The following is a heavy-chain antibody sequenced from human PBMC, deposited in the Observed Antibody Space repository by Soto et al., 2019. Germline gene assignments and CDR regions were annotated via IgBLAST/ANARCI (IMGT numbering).Heavy chain of an antibody. J-gene: IGHJ6*02. CDR1: GFTFNNYW. V-gene: IGHV3-7*03. CDR3: AREKRPEYKNAFTYGLDV. Sequence: EVQLVESGGGLVQPGGSLRLSCGASGFTFNNYWMTWVRQAPGKGLEWVATIKEDGSEKYYVDSVKGRFTISRDDAKNSLYLQMNSLRAGDTAVYFCAREKRPEYKNAFTYGLDVWGQGTTVTVS. D-gene: IGHD6-6*01. CDR2: IKEDGSEK.